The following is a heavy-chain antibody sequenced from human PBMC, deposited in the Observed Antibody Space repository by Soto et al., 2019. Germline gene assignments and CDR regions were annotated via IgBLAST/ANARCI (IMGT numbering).Heavy chain of an antibody. CDR3: ARGEYCSGSLLH. J-gene: IGHJ4*02. Sequence: EVQLVESGGGLVQPGGSLRLSCAASGFTFSSYAMHWVRQATGKGLEWVSAIGTAGDTYYPGSVKGRFTISRENAKNYLYLQMNSLRAGDTAVYYCARGEYCSGSLLHWGQGTLVTVSS. CDR1: GFTFSSYA. D-gene: IGHD3-10*01. CDR2: IGTAGDT. V-gene: IGHV3-13*04.